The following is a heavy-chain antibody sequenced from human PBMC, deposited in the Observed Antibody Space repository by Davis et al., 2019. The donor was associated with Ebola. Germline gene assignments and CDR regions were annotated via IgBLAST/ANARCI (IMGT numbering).Heavy chain of an antibody. D-gene: IGHD3-10*01. CDR3: ARGSGWGGHGMDV. J-gene: IGHJ6*02. Sequence: ESLKISCAASGFTFSSYGMHWIRQPPGKGLEWIGEINHSGSTNYNPSLKSRVTISVDTSKNQFSLKLSSVTAADTAVYYCARGSGWGGHGMDVWGQGTTVTVSS. CDR1: GFTFSSYG. CDR2: INHSGST. V-gene: IGHV4-34*01.